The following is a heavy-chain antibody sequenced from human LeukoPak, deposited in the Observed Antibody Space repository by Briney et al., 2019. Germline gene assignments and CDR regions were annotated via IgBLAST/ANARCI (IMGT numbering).Heavy chain of an antibody. CDR3: AKDQGGYSAYGHLDY. J-gene: IGHJ4*02. D-gene: IGHD5-12*01. CDR1: GFTFSGYA. CDR2: IGATGVST. V-gene: IGHV3-23*01. Sequence: GGSLRLSCAASGFTFSGYALSWFRQPPGKGLDWFSGIGATGVSTFYGASVKGRFTMSRDNSKNTLYLRMDSLRAEDTAVYYCAKDQGGYSAYGHLDYWGQGTLVTVSS.